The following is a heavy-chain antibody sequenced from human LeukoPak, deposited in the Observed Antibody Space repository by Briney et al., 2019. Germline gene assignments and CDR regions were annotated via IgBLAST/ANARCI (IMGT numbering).Heavy chain of an antibody. Sequence: GGSLRLSCAASGFTFSSYGMHWVRQAPGKGLEWVAVISYDGSNKYYADSVKGRFTISRDNSKNTLYLQMNSLRAEDTAVYYCARDGDSSGWLAGAFDIWGQGTMVTVSS. CDR2: ISYDGSNK. CDR3: ARDGDSSGWLAGAFDI. J-gene: IGHJ3*02. D-gene: IGHD6-19*01. CDR1: GFTFSSYG. V-gene: IGHV3-30*03.